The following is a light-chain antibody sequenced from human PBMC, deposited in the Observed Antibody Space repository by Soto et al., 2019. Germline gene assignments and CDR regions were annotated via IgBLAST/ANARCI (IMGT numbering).Light chain of an antibody. Sequence: NFMLSQPHSVSESPGKTVTISCTRTSGRIASNYVQWYQQRPGSAPNTVIYEGNQRPSGVPDRFSGSIDYSSNSASLTISGLKTEDEADYFCQSYDTTNVVFGGGTKLTVL. J-gene: IGLJ2*01. CDR3: QSYDTTNVV. CDR1: SGRIASNY. V-gene: IGLV6-57*04. CDR2: EGN.